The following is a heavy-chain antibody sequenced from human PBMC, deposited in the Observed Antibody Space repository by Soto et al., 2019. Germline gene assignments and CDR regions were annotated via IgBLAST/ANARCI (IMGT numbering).Heavy chain of an antibody. V-gene: IGHV1-46*01. CDR1: GYTFTSYY. CDR3: ARGLPDQLLDYYYGMDV. J-gene: IGHJ6*02. CDR2: IIPSGGST. D-gene: IGHD2-2*01. Sequence: GASVKVSCKASGYTFTSYYMHWVRQAPGQGLEWLGIIIPSGGSTSYAQKFQGRVTMTRDTSTSTVYMELSSLRSEDTAVYYCARGLPDQLLDYYYGMDVWGQGTTVTVSS.